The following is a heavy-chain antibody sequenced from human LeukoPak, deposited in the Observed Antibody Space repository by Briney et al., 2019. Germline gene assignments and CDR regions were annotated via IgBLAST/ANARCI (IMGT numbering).Heavy chain of an antibody. Sequence: VVFIRYDGSNKYYADSVKGRFTISRDNSKNTLYLQMNSLRAEDTAVYYCAKDSRWELKWDYWGQGTLVTVSS. V-gene: IGHV3-30*02. CDR3: AKDSRWELKWDY. J-gene: IGHJ4*02. CDR2: IRYDGSNK. D-gene: IGHD1-26*01.